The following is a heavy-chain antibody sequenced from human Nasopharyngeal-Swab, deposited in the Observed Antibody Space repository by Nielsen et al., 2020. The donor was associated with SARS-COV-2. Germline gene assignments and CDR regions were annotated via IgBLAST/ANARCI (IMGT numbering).Heavy chain of an antibody. CDR2: VFPSGIT. CDR3: ARDSGGNSFDN. V-gene: IGHV4-61*02. D-gene: IGHD2-15*01. Sequence: IRQPPGKGLEWIGRVFPSGITNYNPSLKSRVTISLDTSKNQFSLKLSSVTAADTAVYYCARDSGGNSFDNWGQGTLVTVSS. J-gene: IGHJ4*02.